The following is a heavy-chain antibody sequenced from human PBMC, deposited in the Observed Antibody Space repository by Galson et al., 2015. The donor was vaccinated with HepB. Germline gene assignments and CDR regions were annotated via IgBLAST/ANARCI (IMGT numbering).Heavy chain of an antibody. CDR2: IIPIFGTA. CDR1: GGTFSSYA. CDR3: QLGYCSGGSCYSWDY. Sequence: SVKVSCKASGGTFSSYAISWVRQAPGQGLEWMGGIIPIFGTANYAQKFQGRVTITADESTSTAYMELSSLRSEDTAVYYCQLGYCSGGSCYSWDYWGQGTLVTVSS. V-gene: IGHV1-69*13. J-gene: IGHJ4*02. D-gene: IGHD2-15*01.